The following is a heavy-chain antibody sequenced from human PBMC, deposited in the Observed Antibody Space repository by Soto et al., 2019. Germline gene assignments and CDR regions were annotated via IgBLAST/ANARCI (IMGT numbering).Heavy chain of an antibody. CDR1: GGSISSGGYS. V-gene: IGHV4-30-2*01. D-gene: IGHD1-26*01. J-gene: IGHJ4*02. CDR2: IYHSGST. Sequence: QLQLQESGSGLVKPSQTLSLTCAVSGGSISSGGYSWSWIRQPPGKGLEWIGYIYHSGSTYYNPSRKSRVTISVFRSKIQFSLKLSSVTAADTAVYYCAAGGGPPRYYWGQGTLVPVSS. CDR3: AAGGGPPRYY.